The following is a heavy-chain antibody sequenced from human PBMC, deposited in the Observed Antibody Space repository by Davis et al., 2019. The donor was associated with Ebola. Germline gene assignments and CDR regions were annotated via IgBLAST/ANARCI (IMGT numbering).Heavy chain of an antibody. CDR2: MNPNSGNT. Sequence: ASVKVSCKASGYTFSSYDINWVRQATGQGLEWMGWMNPNSGNTGYAQKFQGRVTMTRSTSTSTAYMELSSLRSEDTAVYYCAREGVIRFLEWLFHYMDVWGKGTTVTVSS. CDR3: AREGVIRFLEWLFHYMDV. CDR1: GYTFSSYD. D-gene: IGHD3-3*01. V-gene: IGHV1-8*01. J-gene: IGHJ6*03.